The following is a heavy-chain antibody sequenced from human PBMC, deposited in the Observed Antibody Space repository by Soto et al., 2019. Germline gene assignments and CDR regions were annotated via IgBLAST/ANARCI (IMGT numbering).Heavy chain of an antibody. CDR1: GYTFTSYY. CDR2: INPSGGST. Sequence: QVQLVQSGAEVKKPGASVKVSCKASGYTFTSYYMHWVRQAPGQGLEWMGIINPSGGSTSYAQKFQGRVTMTRDTSTSTVYMELSSLRSEDTAVYYCALYCSGGSCYFDAFDIWGQGTMVTVSS. J-gene: IGHJ3*02. V-gene: IGHV1-46*01. CDR3: ALYCSGGSCYFDAFDI. D-gene: IGHD2-15*01.